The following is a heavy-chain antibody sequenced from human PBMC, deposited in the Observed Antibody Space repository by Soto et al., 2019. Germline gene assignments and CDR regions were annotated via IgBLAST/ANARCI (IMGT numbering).Heavy chain of an antibody. J-gene: IGHJ4*02. CDR2: ISGSDDST. Sequence: VQLLESGGGLVQPVESLSLSCAASGFTFSSYAMCWVRQAPGKGLEWVSVISGSDDSTYYADSVKGRFTISRDNSKNTLYLQMNSLRAEDTAGYYCAKRSSASPFDYWGQGTLVTVSS. V-gene: IGHV3-23*01. CDR3: AKRSSASPFDY. D-gene: IGHD6-25*01. CDR1: GFTFSSYA.